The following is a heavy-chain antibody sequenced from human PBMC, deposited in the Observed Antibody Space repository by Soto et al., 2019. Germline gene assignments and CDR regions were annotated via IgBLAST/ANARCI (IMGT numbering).Heavy chain of an antibody. CDR3: AKDRYCSGGNCYFDAFDI. CDR1: GFTFSKFG. Sequence: QVQLVESGGGVVQPGRSLRLSCAASGFTFSKFGMHWVRQAPGKGLECVAVIAYDGSDPNYADSMKGRFTIFRDNSKNTLYLQMNSLRAQDTAVYYCAKDRYCSGGNCYFDAFDIWGQGTVVTVSS. J-gene: IGHJ3*02. D-gene: IGHD2-15*01. CDR2: IAYDGSDP. V-gene: IGHV3-30*18.